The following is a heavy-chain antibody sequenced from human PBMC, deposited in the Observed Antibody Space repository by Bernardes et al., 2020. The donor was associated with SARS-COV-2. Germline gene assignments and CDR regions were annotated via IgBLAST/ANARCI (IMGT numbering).Heavy chain of an antibody. J-gene: IGHJ6*02. Sequence: ASVKVSCKTSGYTFTDFYIHWLRRAPGQRLEWMGWIDPKSGGTNYEQNFQGRVTMTRDASSSTVYMELNWLRVDDTAMYYCASRHSSFAFYGLDVWGQGTTVIVSS. D-gene: IGHD6-19*01. V-gene: IGHV1-2*02. CDR3: ASRHSSFAFYGLDV. CDR2: IDPKSGGT. CDR1: GYTFTDFY.